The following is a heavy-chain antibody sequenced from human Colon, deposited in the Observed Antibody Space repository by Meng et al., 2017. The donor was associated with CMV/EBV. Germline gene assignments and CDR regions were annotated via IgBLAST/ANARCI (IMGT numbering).Heavy chain of an antibody. CDR2: ITSSSGTI. J-gene: IGHJ4*02. CDR3: VRESMIRKYFDS. D-gene: IGHD3-22*01. V-gene: IGHV3-48*04. Sequence: GGSLRLSCAASGFTFSSYSMNWVRQAPGKGLEWVSSITSSSGTIYYADSVKGRFTIFRDNAKNSLHLQMNSLRADDTAVYYCVRESMIRKYFDSWGQGTLVTVSS. CDR1: GFTFSSYS.